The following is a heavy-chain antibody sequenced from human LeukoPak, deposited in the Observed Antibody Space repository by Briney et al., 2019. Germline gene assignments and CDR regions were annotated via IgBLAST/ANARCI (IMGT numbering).Heavy chain of an antibody. D-gene: IGHD6-6*01. Sequence: PGGSLRLSCAASGFTFSDYYMSWIRQAPGKGLEWLSYISSSSSYTNYADSVKGRFTISRDNAKNSLYLQMNSLRAEDTAVYYCARQVYSITAHEDWYFDLWGRGTLVTVSS. V-gene: IGHV3-11*03. CDR3: ARQVYSITAHEDWYFDL. CDR2: ISSSSSYT. J-gene: IGHJ2*01. CDR1: GFTFSDYY.